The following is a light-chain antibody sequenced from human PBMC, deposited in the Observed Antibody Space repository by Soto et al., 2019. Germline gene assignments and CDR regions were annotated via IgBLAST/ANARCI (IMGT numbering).Light chain of an antibody. CDR3: SSYAGSDNYV. CDR1: SSDTGDYNY. Sequence: QSALTQPPSASGSPGQSVTISCSGTSSDTGDYNYVSWYQQHRGKAPKLMIYEVSKRPSGVPDRFSGSKSGNTASLTVSGLQAEDEADYYCSSYAGSDNYVFGTGTKLTVL. V-gene: IGLV2-8*01. CDR2: EVS. J-gene: IGLJ1*01.